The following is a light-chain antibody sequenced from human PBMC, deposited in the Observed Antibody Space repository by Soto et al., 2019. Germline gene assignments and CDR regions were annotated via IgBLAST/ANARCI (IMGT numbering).Light chain of an antibody. J-gene: IGKJ4*01. CDR3: QQSYSTLT. V-gene: IGKV1-39*01. Sequence: DIPMTQSPSSLSASVGDRVTITCRASQSISSYLNWYQQKPGKAPKLLIYAASSLQSGVTSRFSGSGSGTDFTLTISSLQPEDFATYYCQQSYSTLTFGGGTKVEIK. CDR2: AAS. CDR1: QSISSY.